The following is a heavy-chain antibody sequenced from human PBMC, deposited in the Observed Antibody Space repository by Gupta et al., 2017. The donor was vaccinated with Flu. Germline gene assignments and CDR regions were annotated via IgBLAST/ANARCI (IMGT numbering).Heavy chain of an antibody. CDR3: ARGRSIAARNWYFDL. J-gene: IGHJ2*01. CDR2: IGTAGDT. Sequence: EVRLLESQRCLVQPGRSLRLSCAAAGFTFSSYDMHWVCQATGKGLEWVSAIGTAGDTYYPGSVKGRFTISRENAKNSLYLQMNSLRAGDTAVYYCARGRSIAARNWYFDLWGRGTLVTVSS. V-gene: IGHV3-13*04. CDR1: GFTFSSYD. D-gene: IGHD6-6*01.